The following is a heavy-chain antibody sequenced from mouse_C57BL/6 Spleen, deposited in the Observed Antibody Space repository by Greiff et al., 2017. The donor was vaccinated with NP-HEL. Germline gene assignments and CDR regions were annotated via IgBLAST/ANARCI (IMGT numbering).Heavy chain of an antibody. CDR2: ISGGGGNT. CDR1: GFTFSSYT. D-gene: IGHD1-1*01. V-gene: IGHV5-9*01. J-gene: IGHJ4*01. Sequence: DVKLVESGGGLVKPGGSLKLSCAASGFTFSSYTMSWVRQTPEKRLEWVATISGGGGNTYYPDSVKGRFTISRDNAKNTLYLQMSSLRSEDTALYYCARQDYGSSPAWFAYWGQGTSVTVSS. CDR3: ARQDYGSSPAWFAY.